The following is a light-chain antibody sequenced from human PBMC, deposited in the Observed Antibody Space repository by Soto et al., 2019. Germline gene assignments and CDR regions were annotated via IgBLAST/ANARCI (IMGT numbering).Light chain of an antibody. CDR3: QQYYNNPRT. J-gene: IGKJ1*01. V-gene: IGKV1-8*01. CDR2: GAS. Sequence: AIRMTQSPSSFSASTGDRVTITCRASQGIGNYLAWYQQKPGRAPKLLIYGASTLQSGVPSKFSGSGSGTDFTLTISCLQSEDFATYYCQQYYNNPRTFGQGTKVEVK. CDR1: QGIGNY.